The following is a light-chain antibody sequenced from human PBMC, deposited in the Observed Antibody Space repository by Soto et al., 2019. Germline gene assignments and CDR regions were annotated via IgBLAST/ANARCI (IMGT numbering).Light chain of an antibody. Sequence: QLVLTQPASVSGSPGQSITISCTGTSSDVGSYNLVSWYQQHPGKAPKLMIYEGSKRPSGVSNRFSGSKSGNTASLTISGLQAEDEADYYCCSYAGSSTLVLGGGTKLTVL. V-gene: IGLV2-23*01. CDR1: SSDVGSYNL. CDR3: CSYAGSSTLV. J-gene: IGLJ2*01. CDR2: EGS.